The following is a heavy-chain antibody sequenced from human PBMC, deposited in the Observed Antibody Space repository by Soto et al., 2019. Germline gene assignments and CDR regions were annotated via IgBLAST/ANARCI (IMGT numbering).Heavy chain of an antibody. D-gene: IGHD3-22*01. CDR3: ARSPTYYYDSSGYQFDY. V-gene: IGHV3-33*01. J-gene: IGHJ4*02. CDR2: IWYDGSNK. Sequence: QVQLVESGGGVVQPGRSLRLSCAASGFTFSSYGMHWVRQAPGKGLEWVAVIWYDGSNKYYADSVKGRFTISRDNSKNTLYLQMNSLRAEDTAVYYCARSPTYYYDSSGYQFDYWGQGTLVTVSS. CDR1: GFTFSSYG.